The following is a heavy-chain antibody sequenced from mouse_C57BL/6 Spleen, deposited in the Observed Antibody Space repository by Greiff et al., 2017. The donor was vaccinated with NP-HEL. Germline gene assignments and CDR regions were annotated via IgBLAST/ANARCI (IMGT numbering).Heavy chain of an antibody. CDR2: ISDGGSYT. J-gene: IGHJ4*01. D-gene: IGHD1-1*01. Sequence: EVQRVESGGGLVKPGGSLKLSCAASGFTFSSYAMSWVRQTPEKRLEWVATISDGGSYTYYPDNVKGRFTISRDNAKNNLYLQMSHLKSEDTAMYYCARGITTVVASYYYAMDYWGQGTSVTVSS. CDR1: GFTFSSYA. CDR3: ARGITTVVASYYYAMDY. V-gene: IGHV5-4*01.